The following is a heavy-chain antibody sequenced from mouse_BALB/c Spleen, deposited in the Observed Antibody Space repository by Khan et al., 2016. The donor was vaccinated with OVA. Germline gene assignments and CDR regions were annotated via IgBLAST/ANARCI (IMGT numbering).Heavy chain of an antibody. J-gene: IGHJ1*01. CDR2: ISSCSTTI. V-gene: IGHV5-17*02. Sequence: EVELVESGGGLVQPGGSRKLSCAASGFTFSNFGMHWVRQAPEKGLEWVAYISSCSTTIYYADTVKGRFTITRHNPKNTLFLPMTSLRSEDTARYYCARSLITTWYFDVWGAGTTVTVSS. D-gene: IGHD2-4*01. CDR3: ARSLITTWYFDV. CDR1: GFTFSNFG.